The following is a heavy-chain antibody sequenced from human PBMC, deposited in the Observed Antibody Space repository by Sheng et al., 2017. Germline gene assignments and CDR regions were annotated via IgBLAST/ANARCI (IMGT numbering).Heavy chain of an antibody. V-gene: IGHV1-3*01. CDR1: GYTFTSYA. CDR3: AREVVPAASYYYYMDV. J-gene: IGHJ6*03. D-gene: IGHD2-2*01. Sequence: QVQLVQSGAEVKKPGASVKVSCKASGYTFTSYAMHWVRQAPGQRLEWMGWINAGNGNTKYSQKFQGRVTITRDTSASTAYMELSSLRSEDTAVYYCAREVVPAASYYYYMDVWGKGTTVTVSS. CDR2: INAGNGNT.